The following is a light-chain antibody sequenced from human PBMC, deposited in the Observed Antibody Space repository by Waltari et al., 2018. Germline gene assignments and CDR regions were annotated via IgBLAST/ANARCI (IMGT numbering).Light chain of an antibody. CDR1: SSAVGGYDY. Sequence: QSALAQPRSVSGSPGQSVTIPCTGTSSAVGGYDYFSWYQQYPGKAPKLMIYDVTKRPAGVPNRFSGSKSGNTASLTISGLQAEDETYYYCCSYTGSIYVFGTGTEVTVL. V-gene: IGLV2-11*01. CDR2: DVT. CDR3: CSYTGSIYV. J-gene: IGLJ1*01.